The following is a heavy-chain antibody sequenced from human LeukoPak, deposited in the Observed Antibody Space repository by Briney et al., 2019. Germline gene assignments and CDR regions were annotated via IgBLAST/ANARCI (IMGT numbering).Heavy chain of an antibody. V-gene: IGHV4-39*07. CDR3: ARTVTPHCSGGSCYSGADYYYYMDV. J-gene: IGHJ6*03. D-gene: IGHD2-15*01. Sequence: SETLSLTCTVSGGSISSSSYYWSWIRQPPGKGLEWIGEINHSGSTNYNPSLKSRVTISVDTSKNQFSLKLSSVTAADTAVYYCARTVTPHCSGGSCYSGADYYYYMDVWGKGTTVTVSS. CDR1: GGSISSSSYY. CDR2: INHSGST.